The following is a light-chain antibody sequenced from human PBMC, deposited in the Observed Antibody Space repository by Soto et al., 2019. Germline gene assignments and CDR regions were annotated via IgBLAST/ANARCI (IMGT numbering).Light chain of an antibody. CDR2: GAS. V-gene: IGKV3-20*01. Sequence: EIVLTQSPGTLSLSPGERATLSCRASQSVTSSYLAWYQQKPGQAPRLLIYGASSRATGTPDRFSGSGSGTDFTLTISRLEPEDFAVYYCHQYGSSPLTFGHGTKVEIK. CDR1: QSVTSSY. J-gene: IGKJ1*01. CDR3: HQYGSSPLT.